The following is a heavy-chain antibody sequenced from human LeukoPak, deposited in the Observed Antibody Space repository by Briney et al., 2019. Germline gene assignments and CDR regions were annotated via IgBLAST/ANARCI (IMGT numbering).Heavy chain of an antibody. Sequence: GGSLRLSCAASGFTFSDYYMSWIRQVPGKGLEWVSYIGRSGTTIHYADSVKGRFTISWDNAKKSLYLKMNSLRAEDTTVYYCARSGKIYFDWLLDYWGQGTLVTVSS. CDR1: GFTFSDYY. CDR3: ARSGKIYFDWLLDY. V-gene: IGHV3-11*04. J-gene: IGHJ4*02. D-gene: IGHD3-9*01. CDR2: IGRSGTTI.